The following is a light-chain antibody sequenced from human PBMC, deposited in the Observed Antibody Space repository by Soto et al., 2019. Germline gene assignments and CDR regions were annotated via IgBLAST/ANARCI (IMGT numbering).Light chain of an antibody. J-gene: IGKJ1*01. Sequence: DIKVTQSASTLCGSGGERVTKTCGASQTISSWLAWYPHKPGKAPKLLIYKPSTLKSGLPSRFRGSGSGTEFTLTISRLQPDDLATYYRENYKSYPQEFGPGTKVAIK. CDR1: QTISSW. CDR2: KPS. V-gene: IGKV1-5*03. CDR3: ENYKSYPQE.